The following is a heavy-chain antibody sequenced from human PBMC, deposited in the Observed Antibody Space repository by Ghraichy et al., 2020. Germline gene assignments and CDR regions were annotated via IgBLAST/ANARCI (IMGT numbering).Heavy chain of an antibody. CDR2: INPNSGGT. V-gene: IGHV1-2*06. CDR3: AREGCSSTSCSKAADY. CDR1: GYTFTGYY. J-gene: IGHJ4*02. D-gene: IGHD2-2*01. Sequence: ASVKVSCKASGYTFTGYYIHWVRQAPGQGLEWMGRINPNSGGTNYAQKFQGRVTMTRDTSISTAYMELSRLRSDDTAVYYCAREGCSSTSCSKAADYWGQGTLVTVSS.